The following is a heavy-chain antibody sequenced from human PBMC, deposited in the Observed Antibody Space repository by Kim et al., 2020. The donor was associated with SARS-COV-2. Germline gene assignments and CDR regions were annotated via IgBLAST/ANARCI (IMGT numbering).Heavy chain of an antibody. D-gene: IGHD2-21*01. V-gene: IGHV3-48*03. CDR2: ISSSGSTI. CDR1: GFTFSSYE. Sequence: GGSLRLSCAASGFTFSSYEMNWVRQAPGKGLEWVSYISSSGSTIYYADSVKGRFTISRDNAKNSLYLQMNSLRAEDTAVYYCALDSFDLYGMDVWGQGTTVTVSS. CDR3: ALDSFDLYGMDV. J-gene: IGHJ6*02.